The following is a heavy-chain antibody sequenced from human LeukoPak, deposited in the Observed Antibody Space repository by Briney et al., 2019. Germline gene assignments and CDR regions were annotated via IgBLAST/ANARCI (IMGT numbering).Heavy chain of an antibody. Sequence: GGSLRLSCAASGFTVSSNYMSWDRQAPGKGLEWVSVIYSGGSTYYADSVKGRFTISRDNSKNTLYLQMNSLRAEDTAVYYCARTYQDANWFDPWGQGTLVTVSS. CDR3: ARTYQDANWFDP. CDR2: IYSGGST. V-gene: IGHV3-66*02. CDR1: GFTVSSNY. J-gene: IGHJ5*02.